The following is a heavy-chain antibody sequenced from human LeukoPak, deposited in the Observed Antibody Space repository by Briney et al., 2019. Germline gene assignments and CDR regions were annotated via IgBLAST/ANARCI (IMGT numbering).Heavy chain of an antibody. CDR1: GFTFSSHW. J-gene: IGHJ4*02. V-gene: IGHV3-74*01. CDR2: SNSDGSTT. D-gene: IGHD3-10*01. CDR3: SRGPGVPGCFFVGDQ. Sequence: TGGSLRLSCAASGFTFSSHWMHWVRQAPGKGLVWVSRSNSDGSTTSYGDSVKGRFTISRDNAKNTLYLQMNSLRDEDTAVYYCSRGPGVPGCFFVGDQWGQGTLVTVSS.